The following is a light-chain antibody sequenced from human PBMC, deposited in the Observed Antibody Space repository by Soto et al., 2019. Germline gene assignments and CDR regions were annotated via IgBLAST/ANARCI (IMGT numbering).Light chain of an antibody. V-gene: IGLV1-40*01. CDR1: NSNLGAGYD. CDR3: QAYDYSLTAFV. Sequence: QSALTQPPSVSGAPGQRVTISCTGNNSNLGAGYDVHWYQQLPGAAPKLVIFCNRNRPSGVPERFSGSKSGTSASLAITGLQAEDEADYYCQAYDYSLTAFVFGGGTQLTVL. CDR2: CNR. J-gene: IGLJ3*02.